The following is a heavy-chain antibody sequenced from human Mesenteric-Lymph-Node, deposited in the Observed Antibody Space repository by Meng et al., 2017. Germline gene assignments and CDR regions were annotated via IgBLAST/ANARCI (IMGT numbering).Heavy chain of an antibody. V-gene: IGHV5-51*01. CDR3: ARKYSGSWVFDY. J-gene: IGHJ4*02. Sequence: GESLKISCKGSGYTFFSYWIGWVRQMPGKGLEWMAIIYPGDSETRYSPSFQGQVTISADKSTSTAYLQWSTLKASDTATYYCARKYSGSWVFDYWGQGTLVTVSS. CDR1: GYTFFSYW. D-gene: IGHD1-26*01. CDR2: IYPGDSET.